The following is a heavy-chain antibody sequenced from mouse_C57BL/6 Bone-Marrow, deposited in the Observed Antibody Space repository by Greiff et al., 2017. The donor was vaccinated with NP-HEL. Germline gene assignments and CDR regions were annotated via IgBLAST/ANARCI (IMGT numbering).Heavy chain of an antibody. CDR2: IDPSDSYT. Sequence: QVQLQQPGAELVMPGASVKLSCKASGYTFTSYWMHWVKQRPGQGLEWIGEIDPSDSYTNYNQKFKGKSTLTVDKSSSTAYMQLSSLTSEDSAVYYWARKGYGSSYGNYFDYWGQGTTLTVSS. D-gene: IGHD1-1*01. CDR1: GYTFTSYW. V-gene: IGHV1-69*01. J-gene: IGHJ2*01. CDR3: ARKGYGSSYGNYFDY.